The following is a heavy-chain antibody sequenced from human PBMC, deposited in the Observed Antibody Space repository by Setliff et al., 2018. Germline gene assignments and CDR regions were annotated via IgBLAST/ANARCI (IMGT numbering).Heavy chain of an antibody. CDR2: IKYDGRAT. CDR1: GFAFSAYW. Sequence: PGGSLRLSCAASGFAFSAYWMSWVRQSPGKGLEWVANIKYDGRATYYVGSVKGRFTISRDNGKNSLSLQMNNLRTEDTAVYYCFGAGTCSYWGQGTLVTVSS. J-gene: IGHJ4*02. CDR3: FGAGTCSY. V-gene: IGHV3-7*01. D-gene: IGHD3-10*01.